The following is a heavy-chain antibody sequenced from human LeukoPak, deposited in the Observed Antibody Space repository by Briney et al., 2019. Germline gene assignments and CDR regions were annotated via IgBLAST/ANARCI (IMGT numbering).Heavy chain of an antibody. V-gene: IGHV1-18*01. D-gene: IGHD4-17*01. J-gene: IGHJ4*02. CDR1: GYTFTIYG. CDR3: ARVTQTDYDFDY. CDR2: ISAYNGNT. Sequence: GASVTVSCKASGYTFTIYGISWVRQAPGQGLEWMGWISAYNGNTDYAQKLQGRVTMTTDTSTSTAYMELRSLRSDDTAVYYCARVTQTDYDFDYWGQGTLVTVSS.